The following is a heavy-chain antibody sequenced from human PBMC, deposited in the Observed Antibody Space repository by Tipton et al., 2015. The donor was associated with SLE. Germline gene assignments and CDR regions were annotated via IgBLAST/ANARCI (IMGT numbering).Heavy chain of an antibody. D-gene: IGHD6-6*01. V-gene: IGHV4-4*07. Sequence: TLSLTCTVSGGSISSHYWSWIRQPAGKGLEWIGRIYTSGSTDYNPSLKSRVAMSVDTSRNHFSLKLNPMTAADAAVYYCARAPIAARVSDAFDIWGQGTVVTVSS. J-gene: IGHJ3*02. CDR1: GGSISSHY. CDR3: ARAPIAARVSDAFDI. CDR2: IYTSGST.